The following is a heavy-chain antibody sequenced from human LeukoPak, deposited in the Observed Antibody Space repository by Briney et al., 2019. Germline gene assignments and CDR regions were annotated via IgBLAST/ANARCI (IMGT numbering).Heavy chain of an antibody. CDR2: ISSSSSYI. CDR3: ASTTPTYYDFWSGSY. V-gene: IGHV3-21*01. J-gene: IGHJ4*02. Sequence: GGSLRLSWAASGFTFSSYSMNWVRQAPGKGLEWVSSISSSSSYIYYADSVKGRFTISRDNAKNSLYLQMNSLRAEDTAVYYCASTTPTYYDFWSGSYWGQGTLVTVSS. D-gene: IGHD3-3*01. CDR1: GFTFSSYS.